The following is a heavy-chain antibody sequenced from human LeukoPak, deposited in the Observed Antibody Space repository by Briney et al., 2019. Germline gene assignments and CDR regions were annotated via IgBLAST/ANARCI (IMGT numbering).Heavy chain of an antibody. J-gene: IGHJ5*02. CDR1: GFTFSAYT. Sequence: GGSLRLSCAASGFTFSAYTMNWVRQAPGKGLEWVSCISSDSSDMFYGDSVRGRFTISRDNAKNLLYLQMNSLRVEDTAVYYCARDPPGIDPWGQGTLVTVSS. V-gene: IGHV3-21*01. D-gene: IGHD1-26*01. CDR3: ARDPPGIDP. CDR2: ISSDSSDM.